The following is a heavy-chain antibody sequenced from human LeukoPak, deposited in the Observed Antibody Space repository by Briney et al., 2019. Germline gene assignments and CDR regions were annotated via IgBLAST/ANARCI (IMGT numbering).Heavy chain of an antibody. CDR3: ARQGIGVFDS. Sequence: SETLSLTCIVPDGSISTAVYSWGWIRQPPGKGLEWIGTIYYGGSAARNASLKSRVTISVDKSRNQFSLNMSSVTTADTAIYYCARQGIGVFDSWGQGILVTVSS. CDR1: DGSISTAVYS. V-gene: IGHV4-39*01. D-gene: IGHD3-16*01. J-gene: IGHJ4*02. CDR2: IYYGGSA.